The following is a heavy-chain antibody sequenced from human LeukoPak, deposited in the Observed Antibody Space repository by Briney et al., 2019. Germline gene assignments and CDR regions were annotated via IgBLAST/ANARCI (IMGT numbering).Heavy chain of an antibody. CDR2: IYYKGNT. J-gene: IGHJ3*02. D-gene: IGHD4-23*01. V-gene: IGHV4-39*07. CDR1: GGSISSRSYY. Sequence: TSETLSLTCTVSGGSISSRSYYWGWIRQPPGKGLEWIGSIYYKGNTYLNPSLKSRVTISEDTSKNQFSLKLSSVTAADTAVYYCARDQRWKPFNDAFDIWGQGTMVTVSS. CDR3: ARDQRWKPFNDAFDI.